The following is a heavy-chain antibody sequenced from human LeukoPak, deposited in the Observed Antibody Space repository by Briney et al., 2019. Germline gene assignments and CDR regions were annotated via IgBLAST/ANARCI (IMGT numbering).Heavy chain of an antibody. D-gene: IGHD3-22*01. CDR1: GFTFSSYA. CDR3: ARDRTLIR. Sequence: PGGSLRLSCAASGFTFSSYAMSWVRQAPGKGLEWVSYISSSSSTIYYADSVKGRFTISRDNAKNSLYLRMNSLRAEDTAVYYCARDRTLIRWGQGTLVTVSS. V-gene: IGHV3-48*01. J-gene: IGHJ4*02. CDR2: ISSSSSTI.